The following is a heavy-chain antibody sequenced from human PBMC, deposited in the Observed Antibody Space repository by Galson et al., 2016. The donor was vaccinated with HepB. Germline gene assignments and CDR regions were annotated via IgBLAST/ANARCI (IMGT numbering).Heavy chain of an antibody. CDR2: VYYSGAT. D-gene: IGHD6-13*01. J-gene: IGHJ4*02. V-gene: IGHV4-39*07. CDR3: ARRAHPFSSNWHEWGY. CDR1: GDSISDTNPY. Sequence: ETLSLTCTVSGDSISDTNPYWGWIRQPPGKRLEWIGSVYYSGATYYNPSLKSRVIMSLDTSRNQFSLKASDTAMYYCARRAHPFSSNWHEWGYWGQGTLVTVSS.